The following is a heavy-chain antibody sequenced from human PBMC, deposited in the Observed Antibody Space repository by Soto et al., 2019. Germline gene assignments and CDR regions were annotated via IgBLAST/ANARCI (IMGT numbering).Heavy chain of an antibody. CDR2: IKRKSDGGTT. CDR3: AVNDYLDY. CDR1: GFTFSNAW. J-gene: IGHJ4*02. V-gene: IGHV3-15*01. Sequence: LRLSCAASGFTFSNAWMIWVRQAPGKGLEWVGRIKRKSDGGTTDYAAPVKGRFTISRDDSANTLYLQMNSLKIEDTAVYFCAVNDYLDYWGQGALVTVSS.